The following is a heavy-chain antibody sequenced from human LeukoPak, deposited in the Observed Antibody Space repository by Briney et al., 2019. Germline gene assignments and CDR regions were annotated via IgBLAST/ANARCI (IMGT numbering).Heavy chain of an antibody. J-gene: IGHJ3*02. V-gene: IGHV3-30*18. CDR2: ISYDGSNK. CDR1: GFTFSSYG. CDR3: AKESGDYDSSGYGASDI. Sequence: PGRSLRLSCAASGFTFSSYGMHWVRQAPGKGLEWVAVISYDGSNKYYADSVKGRFTISRDNSKNTLYLQMNSLRAEDTAVYYCAKESGDYDSSGYGASDIWGQGTMVTVSS. D-gene: IGHD3-22*01.